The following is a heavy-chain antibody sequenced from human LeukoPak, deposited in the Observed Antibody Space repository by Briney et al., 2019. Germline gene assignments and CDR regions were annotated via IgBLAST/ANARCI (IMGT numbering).Heavy chain of an antibody. CDR3: ARGDYDFWSGYFFFDY. CDR2: IKQDGSEK. V-gene: IGHV3-7*01. CDR1: GFTFSSYS. J-gene: IGHJ4*02. Sequence: GGSLRLSCAASGFTFSSYSMNWVRQAPGKGLEWVANIKQDGSEKYYVDSVKGRFTISRDNAKNSLYLQMNSLRAEDTAVYYCARGDYDFWSGYFFFDYWGQGTLVAVSS. D-gene: IGHD3-3*01.